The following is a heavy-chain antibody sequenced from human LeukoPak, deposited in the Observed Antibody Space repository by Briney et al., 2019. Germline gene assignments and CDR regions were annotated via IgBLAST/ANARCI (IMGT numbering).Heavy chain of an antibody. J-gene: IGHJ5*02. CDR3: AREVVGQQLVGGWFDP. D-gene: IGHD6-13*01. Sequence: ASVKVSCKASGYTFTGYYMHWVRQAPGQGLEWMGWINPNSGGTNYAQKFQGRVTMTRDTSISTAYMELSRLRSDDTAVYYCAREVVGQQLVGGWFDPWGQGTLVTVSS. CDR1: GYTFTGYY. CDR2: INPNSGGT. V-gene: IGHV1-2*02.